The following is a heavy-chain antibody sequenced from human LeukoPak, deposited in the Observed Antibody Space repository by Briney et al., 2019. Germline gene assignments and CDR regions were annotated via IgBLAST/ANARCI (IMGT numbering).Heavy chain of an antibody. CDR1: GFTFSSYA. CDR3: ARDMRDYGMDV. CDR2: ISYDGSNK. D-gene: IGHD3-16*01. V-gene: IGHV3-30-3*01. J-gene: IGHJ6*02. Sequence: GGSLRLSCAASGFTFSSYAMHWVRQAPGKGLEWVAVISYDGSNKYYADSVKGRFTISRDNSKNTLYLQMNSLRAEDTAVYYCARDMRDYGMDVWGQGTTVTVSS.